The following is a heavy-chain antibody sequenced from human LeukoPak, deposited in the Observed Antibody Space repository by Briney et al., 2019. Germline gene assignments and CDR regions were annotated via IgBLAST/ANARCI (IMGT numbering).Heavy chain of an antibody. D-gene: IGHD1-26*01. CDR2: INEDGSIT. V-gene: IGHV3-74*01. CDR1: GFTFRAYW. Sequence: PGGSLKLSCAVSGFTFRAYWMPLVRPVPGEGLVWVSRINEDGSITNYADSVKGRFSISRDNAKNTLYLQMNSLRAEDTAVYYCGRDLGGRSGYWGQGTLDTVSS. J-gene: IGHJ4*02. CDR3: GRDLGGRSGY.